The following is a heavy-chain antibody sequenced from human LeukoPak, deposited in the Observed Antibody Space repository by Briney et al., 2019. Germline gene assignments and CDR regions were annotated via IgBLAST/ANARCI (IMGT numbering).Heavy chain of an antibody. V-gene: IGHV3-7*01. CDR2: IKQDGSEE. Sequence: GGSLRLSCAASGFTFSRYWMSWVRQAPGKGLEWVAHIKQDGSEEYYVDSVKGRFTISRDNAKNSLYLQMNSLRAEDTAVYYCARASMVETPYYYYYYYMDVWGKGTTVTVSS. J-gene: IGHJ6*03. D-gene: IGHD2-15*01. CDR1: GFTFSRYW. CDR3: ARASMVETPYYYYYYYMDV.